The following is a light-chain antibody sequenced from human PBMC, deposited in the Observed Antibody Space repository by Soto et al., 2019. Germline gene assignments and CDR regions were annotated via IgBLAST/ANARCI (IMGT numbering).Light chain of an antibody. CDR1: SSNIGAGYD. V-gene: IGLV1-40*01. Sequence: QSVLTQPPSVSGAPGQTVTISCTGSSSNIGAGYDVHWYLQLPGTAPKLLIYDNINRPSGVPDRISGSNSGTSASLAISGLQAEDEADYYCQSYDSGLSGSVFGGGTKVTVL. CDR2: DNI. J-gene: IGLJ2*01. CDR3: QSYDSGLSGSV.